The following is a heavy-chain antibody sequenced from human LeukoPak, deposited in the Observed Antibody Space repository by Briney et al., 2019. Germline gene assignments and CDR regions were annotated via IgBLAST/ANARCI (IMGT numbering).Heavy chain of an antibody. CDR2: INPDGSSA. D-gene: IGHD3-3*01. Sequence: PGGSLRLSCAASGFTFSSYWMHWVRQVPGKGLVWVSRINPDGSSATYADSVKGRFTISRDNAKNTLYLQMNSLSAEDTAVYYCASASRSGYDDHWGRGTLVTVST. CDR3: ASASRSGYDDH. J-gene: IGHJ4*02. V-gene: IGHV3-74*01. CDR1: GFTFSSYW.